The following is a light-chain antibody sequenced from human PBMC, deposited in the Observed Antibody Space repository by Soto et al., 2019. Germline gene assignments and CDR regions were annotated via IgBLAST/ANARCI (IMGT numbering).Light chain of an antibody. CDR1: SGHSSYA. CDR2: LNSDGSH. V-gene: IGLV4-69*02. Sequence: QLVLTQSPSASASLGASVKLTCTLSSGHSSYAIAWHQQQPEKGPRYLMKLNSDGSHSKGDGIPDRFSGSSSGAERYLTISSLQSEDEADYYCQTWGNGIWVFGGGTKLTVL. J-gene: IGLJ3*02. CDR3: QTWGNGIWV.